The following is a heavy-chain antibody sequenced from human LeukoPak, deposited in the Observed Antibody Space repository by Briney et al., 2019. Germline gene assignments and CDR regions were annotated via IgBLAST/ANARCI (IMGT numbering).Heavy chain of an antibody. Sequence: PSETLSLTXAVYGGSFSGYYWSWIRQPPGKGLEWIGEINHSGSTNYNPSLKSRVTISVDTSKNQFSLKLSSVTAADTAVYYCAGNYDFWSGPDYWGQGTLVTVSS. V-gene: IGHV4-34*01. J-gene: IGHJ4*02. CDR1: GGSFSGYY. CDR2: INHSGST. D-gene: IGHD3-3*01. CDR3: AGNYDFWSGPDY.